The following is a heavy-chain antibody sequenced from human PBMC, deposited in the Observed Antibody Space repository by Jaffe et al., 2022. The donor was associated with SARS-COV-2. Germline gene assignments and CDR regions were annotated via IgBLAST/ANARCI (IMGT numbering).Heavy chain of an antibody. CDR1: GFTFSSYG. D-gene: IGHD6-13*01. V-gene: IGHV3-33*01. J-gene: IGHJ4*02. CDR2: IWYDGSNK. CDR3: ARDGAAAGGGGLDY. Sequence: QVQLVESGGGVVQPGRSLRLSCAASGFTFSSYGMHWVRQAPGKGLEWVAVIWYDGSNKYYADSVKGRFTISRDNSKNTLYLQMNSLRAEDTAVYYCARDGAAAGGGGLDYWGQGTLVTVSS.